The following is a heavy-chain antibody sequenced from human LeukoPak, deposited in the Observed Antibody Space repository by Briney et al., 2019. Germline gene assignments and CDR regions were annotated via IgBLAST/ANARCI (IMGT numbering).Heavy chain of an antibody. V-gene: IGHV2-70*04. Sequence: SGPTLVNPTQTLTLTCTFSGFSLSTSGMRVSWIRQPPGKALEWLARIDWDDDKFYSTSLKTRLTIYKDTSKNQVVLTMTNMDPVDTATYYCARISSGYYDSSGYDDYWGQGTLVTVSS. CDR2: IDWDDDK. D-gene: IGHD3-22*01. CDR3: ARISSGYYDSSGYDDY. CDR1: GFSLSTSGMR. J-gene: IGHJ4*02.